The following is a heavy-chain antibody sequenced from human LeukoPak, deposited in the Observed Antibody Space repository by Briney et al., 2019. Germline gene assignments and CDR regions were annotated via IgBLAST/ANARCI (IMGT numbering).Heavy chain of an antibody. V-gene: IGHV3-23*01. J-gene: IGHJ4*02. CDR3: ARDPGAFPYFFDC. CDR1: GFTFSSYS. D-gene: IGHD4/OR15-4a*01. CDR2: ISGDGVSP. Sequence: GGSLRLSCAASGFTFSSYSMNWVRQTPGKGLECVSAISGDGVSPYYADSVRGRFTISRDNSKNTLYLQMNSLRVEDTAVYFCARDPGAFPYFFDCWGQGTLVTVSS.